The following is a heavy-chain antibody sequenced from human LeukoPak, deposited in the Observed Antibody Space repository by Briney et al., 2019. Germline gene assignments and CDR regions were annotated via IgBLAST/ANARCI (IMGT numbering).Heavy chain of an antibody. V-gene: IGHV1-46*02. Sequence: ASVKVSCKTSGYSFNTYNMHWVRQAPGQGLEWMGIITPSDDGTSYAQNFQGRVTMTRDTSTSTVYMELTSLRSDDTALYYCARDSRYWSSDYWGQGTLVTVSS. CDR1: GYSFNTYN. D-gene: IGHD2-8*02. CDR2: ITPSDDGT. CDR3: ARDSRYWSSDY. J-gene: IGHJ4*02.